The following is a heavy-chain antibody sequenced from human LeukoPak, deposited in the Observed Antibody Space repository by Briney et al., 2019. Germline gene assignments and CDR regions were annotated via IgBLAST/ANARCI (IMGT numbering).Heavy chain of an antibody. J-gene: IGHJ3*02. CDR3: ARDVGASAPDAFDI. D-gene: IGHD1-26*01. CDR1: GFPFSTYA. V-gene: IGHV3-21*01. CDR2: ISSSSNYI. Sequence: GGSLRLSCAASGFPFSTYAMSWVRQPPAKGLEWVSSISSSSNYIYYADSVKGRFTISRDNAKNSLYLQMNSLRAEDTDVYYCARDVGASAPDAFDIWGQGTMVTVSS.